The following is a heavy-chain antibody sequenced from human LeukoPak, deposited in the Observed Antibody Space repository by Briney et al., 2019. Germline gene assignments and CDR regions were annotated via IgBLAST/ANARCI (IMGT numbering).Heavy chain of an antibody. D-gene: IGHD2-8*01. CDR1: GYTFTSYG. CDR3: AGSLGYCTSNVCYLKY. Sequence: GASVKVSCKASGYTFTSYGISWVRQAPGQGLEWMGWISVYNGHTNYAQKFQDRVTMTTDTYTNTAYMELRSLRSDDTAVYYCAGSLGYCTSNVCYLKYWGQGTLVTVSS. V-gene: IGHV1-18*01. J-gene: IGHJ4*02. CDR2: ISVYNGHT.